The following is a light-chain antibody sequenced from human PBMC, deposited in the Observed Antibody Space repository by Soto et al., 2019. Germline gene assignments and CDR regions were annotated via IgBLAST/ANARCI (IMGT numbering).Light chain of an antibody. Sequence: QSALTQPASVSGSPGQSITLSCTGTSGDVGGHNAVSWYQQHPGKAPKLLIYDVYNRPSGASNRFSGSKSGNTAALTISGLQAEDEADYSCSSYERSGAYVFGTGTKVTVL. J-gene: IGLJ1*01. CDR2: DVY. CDR3: SSYERSGAYV. CDR1: SGDVGGHNA. V-gene: IGLV2-14*03.